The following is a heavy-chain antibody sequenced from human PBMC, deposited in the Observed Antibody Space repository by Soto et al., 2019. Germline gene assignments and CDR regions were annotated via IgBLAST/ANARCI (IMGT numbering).Heavy chain of an antibody. V-gene: IGHV3-15*01. Sequence: EVQLVESGGGLVEPGGSLRLSCAASGFTFSDAWMSWVRQAPGKGLEWVGRIKSKTDGGTADYAAPVKGRFTISRDDSKTTLYLQMNSLKTEDTAVYYCGTAIKWEPLTGPNFDDWGQGTLVTVSS. CDR3: GTAIKWEPLTGPNFDD. CDR1: GFTFSDAW. D-gene: IGHD1-26*01. CDR2: IKSKTDGGTA. J-gene: IGHJ4*02.